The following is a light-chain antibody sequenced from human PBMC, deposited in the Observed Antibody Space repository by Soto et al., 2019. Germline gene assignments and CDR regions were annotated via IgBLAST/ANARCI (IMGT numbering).Light chain of an antibody. J-gene: IGKJ1*01. Sequence: EIVLPQSPVTLSVSPCERATLSCRASQSVSNNLAWYQQKPGQAPRLLIYGASTRAIGVPARFSGSGSGTEFTLTISSPQSEDFAVYYCQQYNDRPGTFGQGTKVDIK. V-gene: IGKV3-15*01. CDR2: GAS. CDR1: QSVSNN. CDR3: QQYNDRPGT.